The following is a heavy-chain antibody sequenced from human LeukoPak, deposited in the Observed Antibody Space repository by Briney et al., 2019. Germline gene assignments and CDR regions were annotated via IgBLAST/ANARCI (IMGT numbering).Heavy chain of an antibody. CDR2: ITGSGATT. CDR1: GFTFSTYA. V-gene: IGHV3-23*01. Sequence: PGGSLRLSCAASGFTFSTYAMSWVRQAPGKGLEWVSTITGSGATTYYADSVKGRFTISRDNDKNTLYLQMNSLRAEDTAVYYCARAPYWGRGTLVTVSS. J-gene: IGHJ4*02. CDR3: ARAPY.